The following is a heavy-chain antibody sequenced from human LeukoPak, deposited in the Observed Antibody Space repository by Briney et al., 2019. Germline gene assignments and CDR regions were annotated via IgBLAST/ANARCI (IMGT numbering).Heavy chain of an antibody. J-gene: IGHJ4*02. CDR3: ARGELSRDSSGYDY. D-gene: IGHD3-22*01. CDR2: IIPIFGTA. V-gene: IGHV1-69*06. Sequence: GASVKVSCKASGGTFSSYAISWVRQAPGQGLEWMGGIIPIFGTANYAQKFQGRVTITADKSTSTAYMELSSLRSEDTAVYYCARGELSRDSSGYDYWGQGTLVTVSS. CDR1: GGTFSSYA.